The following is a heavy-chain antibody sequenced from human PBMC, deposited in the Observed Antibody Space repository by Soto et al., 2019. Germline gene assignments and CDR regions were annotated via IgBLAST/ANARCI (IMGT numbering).Heavy chain of an antibody. Sequence: GGLKTRSCARSGVTESRFPMTWDHQAPGKGLEWVSAISGSGGSTYYADSVKGRFTISRDNSKNTLYLQMNSLRAEDTAVYYCAKGFVVVAATSFAYWGQGTLVTVSS. CDR2: ISGSGGST. J-gene: IGHJ4*02. D-gene: IGHD2-15*01. CDR1: GVTESRFP. V-gene: IGHV3-23*01. CDR3: AKGFVVVAATSFAY.